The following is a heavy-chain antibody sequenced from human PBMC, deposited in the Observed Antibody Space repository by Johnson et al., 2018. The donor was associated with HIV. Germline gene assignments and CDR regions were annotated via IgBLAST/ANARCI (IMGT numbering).Heavy chain of an antibody. CDR3: ARARRAAAGHGAFDI. V-gene: IGHV3-30*04. J-gene: IGHJ3*02. Sequence: QVQLVESGGGVVQPGRSLRLSCAASGFAFSSYAMHWVRQAPGKGLEWVAVISYDGTSKYQADSVKGRFTISRDNSKNTLFMQMNSLRGEDTAVYYCARARRAAAGHGAFDIWGQGTMVTVSS. CDR1: GFAFSSYA. CDR2: ISYDGTSK. D-gene: IGHD6-13*01.